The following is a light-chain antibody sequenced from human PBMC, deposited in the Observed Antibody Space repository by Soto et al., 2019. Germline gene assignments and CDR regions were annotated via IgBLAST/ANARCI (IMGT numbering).Light chain of an antibody. Sequence: EIVLTQSPGTLSLSPGERATFSCRASQSVSSRFLAWYQQKPGQAPRLLIYGASSRATGIPDMFSGSGSGIDFTLTISRLEPEDFAVYYCHYYDDSPPFPFGPGTKVDIK. J-gene: IGKJ3*01. CDR1: QSVSSRF. CDR3: HYYDDSPPFP. V-gene: IGKV3-20*01. CDR2: GAS.